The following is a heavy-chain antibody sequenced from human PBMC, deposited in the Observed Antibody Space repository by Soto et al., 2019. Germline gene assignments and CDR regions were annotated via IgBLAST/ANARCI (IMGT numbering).Heavy chain of an antibody. V-gene: IGHV3-23*01. D-gene: IGHD6-6*01. CDR1: GFNFSSYA. Sequence: GGSLRLSCAASGFNFSSYAMSWVRQAPGKGLEWVSAISGSGGTTYYADSVKGRFTISRDNSKNTLYLQMNSLRAEDTAVYYCAKTSTSIAALRNGWFDPWGQGTLVTVSS. J-gene: IGHJ5*02. CDR3: AKTSTSIAALRNGWFDP. CDR2: ISGSGGTT.